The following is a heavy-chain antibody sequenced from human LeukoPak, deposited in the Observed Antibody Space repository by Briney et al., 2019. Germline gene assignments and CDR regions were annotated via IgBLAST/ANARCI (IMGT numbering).Heavy chain of an antibody. CDR2: VNHSGST. Sequence: SETLSLTCAVYGGSFSGYYWSWIRQPPGKGLEWIGEVNHSGSTNYNPSLMSRRIISLETYENQFSLKLSSVTAADTAVYYCAIGYQNWFDPWGQGTLVTVSS. CDR3: AIGYQNWFDP. D-gene: IGHD5-18*01. J-gene: IGHJ5*02. CDR1: GGSFSGYY. V-gene: IGHV4-34*01.